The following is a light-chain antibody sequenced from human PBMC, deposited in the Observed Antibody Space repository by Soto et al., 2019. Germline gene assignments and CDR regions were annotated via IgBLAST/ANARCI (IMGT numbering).Light chain of an antibody. Sequence: QSALTQPPSASGSPGQSVTISCTGTKNDIGAYDFVSWYQHHPGKAPRLIIYEVVQRPSGVPDRFSGSKSGNTASLTVSGLQAADEADYFCKSYAGSNTYVFGSGTRSPS. CDR3: KSYAGSNTYV. V-gene: IGLV2-8*01. J-gene: IGLJ1*01. CDR2: EVV. CDR1: KNDIGAYDF.